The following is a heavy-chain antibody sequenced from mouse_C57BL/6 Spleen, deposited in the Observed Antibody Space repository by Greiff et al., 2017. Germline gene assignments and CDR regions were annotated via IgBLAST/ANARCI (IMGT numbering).Heavy chain of an antibody. CDR2: IYPGSGST. J-gene: IGHJ4*01. Sequence: QVQLQQSGPELVKPGASVKISCKASGYTFTSYWITWVKQRPGQGLEWIGDIYPGSGSTNYNEKFKSKATLTVDTSSSTAYMQLSSLTYEDSAVYYCARWGLLRDAMDYWGQGTSVTVSS. CDR3: ARWGLLRDAMDY. V-gene: IGHV1-55*01. D-gene: IGHD2-3*01. CDR1: GYTFTSYW.